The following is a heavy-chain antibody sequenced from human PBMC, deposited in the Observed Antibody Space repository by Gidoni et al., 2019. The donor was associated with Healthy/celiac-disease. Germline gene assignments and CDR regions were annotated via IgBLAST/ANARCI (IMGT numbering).Heavy chain of an antibody. D-gene: IGHD6-19*01. J-gene: IGHJ4*02. CDR3: ARDPPRKSSGWYSLDY. CDR2: IYTSGST. V-gene: IGHV4-4*07. Sequence: QVQLQESGPGLVKPSETLSLPCTVSGGSISSYYWSWIRQPAGKGLEWIGRIYTSGSTNYNPSLKSRVTMSVDTSKNQFSLKLSSVTAADTAVYYCARDPPRKSSGWYSLDYWGQGTLVTVSS. CDR1: GGSISSYY.